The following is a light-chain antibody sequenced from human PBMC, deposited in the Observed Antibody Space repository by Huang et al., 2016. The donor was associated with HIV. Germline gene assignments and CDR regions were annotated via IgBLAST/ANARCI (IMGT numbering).Light chain of an antibody. J-gene: IGKJ4*01. CDR2: EVS. V-gene: IGKV2-29*02. CDR1: QSLLHSDGKTY. CDR3: MQDTVHPLT. Sequence: IVMTQTPLSLSVTPGQPASISCSSSQSLLHSDGKTYVYWFRQKPGQSPQLQMYEVSGRFAGEPDRISASRSGRDVTLIISRVEAEDVGVYHYMQDTVHPLTFGGGTKVELK.